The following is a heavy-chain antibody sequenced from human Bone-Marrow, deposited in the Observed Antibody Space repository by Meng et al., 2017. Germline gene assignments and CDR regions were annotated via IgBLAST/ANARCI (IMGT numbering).Heavy chain of an antibody. V-gene: IGHV3-74*01. CDR1: GFTFSSNW. D-gene: IGHD2-2*02. Sequence: GESLKISCTASGFTFSSNWMHWVRQAPGKGLVWVSRINSDGSTTSYADSVKGRFTISRDNARNTLYLQMNSLRAEDTAVYYCARVYGHWGQGNQVTSAS. J-gene: IGHJ4*02. CDR3: ARVYGH. CDR2: INSDGSTT.